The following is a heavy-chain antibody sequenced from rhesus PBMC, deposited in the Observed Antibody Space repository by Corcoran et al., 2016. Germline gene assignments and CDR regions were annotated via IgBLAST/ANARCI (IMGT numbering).Heavy chain of an antibody. J-gene: IGHJ6*01. CDR3: ARYSNAYLLDS. V-gene: IGHV4-122*02. CDR2: ITYSGGT. D-gene: IGHD4-17*01. Sequence: QVQLQESGPGLVKHSETLSLTCAVYGYSITHGYYWNWIRHSPGKGLEWIGYITYSGGTNYNPSLKSRVTISRDTSKNQFSLNLVSVTAADTAVYYCARYSNAYLLDSWGQGVVVTVSS. CDR1: GYSITHGYY.